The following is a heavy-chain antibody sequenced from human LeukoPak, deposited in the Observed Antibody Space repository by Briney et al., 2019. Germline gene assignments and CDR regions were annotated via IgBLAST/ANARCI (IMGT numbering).Heavy chain of an antibody. Sequence: PSETLSLTCAVSGYSISSGYYWGWIRQPPGTGLEWIGSIYHSGSTYYNPSLKSRVTISVDTSKNQFSLKMNSVTAADTAVYYCARRDQLPLNYFDYWGQGTLVTVSS. CDR1: GYSISSGYY. CDR2: IYHSGST. J-gene: IGHJ4*02. D-gene: IGHD2-2*01. CDR3: ARRDQLPLNYFDY. V-gene: IGHV4-38-2*01.